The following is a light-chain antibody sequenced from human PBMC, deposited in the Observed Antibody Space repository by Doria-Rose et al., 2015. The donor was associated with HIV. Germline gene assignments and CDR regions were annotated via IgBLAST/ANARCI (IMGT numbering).Light chain of an antibody. CDR2: RTS. CDR1: QSIGSH. CDR3: QQSYSTVPFT. Sequence: TQSPSSLSAYVGDRVTITCRASQSIGSHLSWYRQKAGKAPELLIYRTSTLHSGVPSRFSGSGSGTDFTLTITSLQSEDFGIYFCQQSYSTVPFTFGPGTKVEVK. J-gene: IGKJ3*01. V-gene: IGKV1-39*01.